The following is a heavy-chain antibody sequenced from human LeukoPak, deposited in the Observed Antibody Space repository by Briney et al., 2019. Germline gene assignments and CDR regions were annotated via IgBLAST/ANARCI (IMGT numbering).Heavy chain of an antibody. CDR2: IYYSGST. J-gene: IGHJ4*02. Sequence: SETLSLTCPGHGGSFSAYYWSWIRQPPGKGLEWIGYIYYSGSTNYNPSLKSRVTISVDTSKNQFSLKLSSVTAADTAVYYCASTTVITRIDYWGQGTLVTVSS. CDR3: ASTTVITRIDY. CDR1: GGSFSAYY. V-gene: IGHV4-59*01. D-gene: IGHD4-17*01.